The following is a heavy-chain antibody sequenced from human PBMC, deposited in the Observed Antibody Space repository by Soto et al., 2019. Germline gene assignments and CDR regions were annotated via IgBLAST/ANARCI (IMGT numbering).Heavy chain of an antibody. CDR2: INPSGGST. CDR3: ARRAYNYANMDV. V-gene: IGHV1-46*01. CDR1: GYTFTTYY. J-gene: IGHJ6*02. D-gene: IGHD5-18*01. Sequence: QVQLVQSGAEVKKPGASVKVSCETSGYTFTTYYMHWVRRAPGQGLEWMGMINPSGGSTSYAQKLKGRVTMTRDTSTRTIYMELSSLRRDDTAIYYCARRAYNYANMDVWGQGTTVTVSS.